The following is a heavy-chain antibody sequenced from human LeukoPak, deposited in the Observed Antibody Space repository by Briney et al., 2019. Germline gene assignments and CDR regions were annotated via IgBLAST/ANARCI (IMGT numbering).Heavy chain of an antibody. Sequence: SETLSLTCTVSGGSISSGYYWGRIRQPPRKGLEWIGTIYHNGNTYYNPSLKSRVTISVDTSKNEFSLKLSSVTAADTAVYYCARDRQTFYDYVGGNYRFYVDYWGQGTLVTVSS. V-gene: IGHV4-38-2*02. J-gene: IGHJ4*02. D-gene: IGHD3-16*02. CDR2: IYHNGNT. CDR3: ARDRQTFYDYVGGNYRFYVDY. CDR1: GGSISSGYY.